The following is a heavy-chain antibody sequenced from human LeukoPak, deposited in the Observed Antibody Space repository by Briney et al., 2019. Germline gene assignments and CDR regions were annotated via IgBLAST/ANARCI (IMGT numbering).Heavy chain of an antibody. Sequence: PGGSLRLSCSASGFTFSSYAMHWVRQAPGKGLEYVSAISSNGGSTYYADSVKGRFTISRDNSKNTLYLQMNSLRAEDTAVYYCARGQGYTDAFDIWGQGTMVTVSS. CDR3: ARGQGYTDAFDI. J-gene: IGHJ3*02. CDR1: GFTFSSYA. V-gene: IGHV3-64*04. CDR2: ISSNGGST. D-gene: IGHD2-15*01.